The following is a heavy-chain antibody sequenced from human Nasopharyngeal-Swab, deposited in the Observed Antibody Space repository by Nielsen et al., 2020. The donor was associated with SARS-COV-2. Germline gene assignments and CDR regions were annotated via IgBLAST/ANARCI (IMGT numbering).Heavy chain of an antibody. J-gene: IGHJ4*02. Sequence: GESLKISCAASGFSFSSYAMNWVRQAPGKGLEWVSAFSGSAGSTYYADSVKGRFTISRDNSKNTLYLQMNSLRAEDTAVYYCAKDPGYSGYDYGNYFDYWGQGTLVTVSS. CDR3: AKDPGYSGYDYGNYFDY. V-gene: IGHV3-23*01. D-gene: IGHD5-12*01. CDR1: GFSFSSYA. CDR2: FSGSAGST.